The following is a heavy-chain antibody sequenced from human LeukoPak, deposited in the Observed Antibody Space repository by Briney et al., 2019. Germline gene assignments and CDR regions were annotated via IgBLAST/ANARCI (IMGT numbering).Heavy chain of an antibody. V-gene: IGHV5-51*01. J-gene: IGHJ4*02. CDR3: ARRSLNYYDSSGYYFDY. Sequence: GASLKISCQGSGSRFTNYWIGWVRQLPGKGLEWMGVIYPGDSDTRYSPSFQGRINISADTSIDTAYLQWSSLKASDTAMYYCARRSLNYYDSSGYYFDYWGRGTLVTVSS. CDR2: IYPGDSDT. D-gene: IGHD3-22*01. CDR1: GSRFTNYW.